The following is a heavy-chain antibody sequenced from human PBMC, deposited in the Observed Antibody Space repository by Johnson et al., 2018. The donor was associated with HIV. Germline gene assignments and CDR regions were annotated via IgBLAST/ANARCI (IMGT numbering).Heavy chain of an antibody. V-gene: IGHV3-20*04. D-gene: IGHD3-22*01. J-gene: IGHJ3*02. Sequence: VQLVESGGGLIQPGGSLRLSCAASGFTFDDYGMSWVRQAPGKGLEWVSGINWNGGSTGYADSVKGRFTISRDNAKNSLYLQMNSLRAEDTALYYCATHYYDSINAFDIWGQGTMVTVSS. CDR2: INWNGGST. CDR1: GFTFDDYG. CDR3: ATHYYDSINAFDI.